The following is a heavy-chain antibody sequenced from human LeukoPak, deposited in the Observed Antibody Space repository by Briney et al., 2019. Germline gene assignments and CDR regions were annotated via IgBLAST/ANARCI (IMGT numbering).Heavy chain of an antibody. CDR3: AKSSTSQRGYYGMDV. Sequence: LGWALRLSCAASGFTFSNYAMSWVRQAPGKGLEWVPFITHSGSSTYYADSAKGRFTISRDSSKNTLSLQMNSLRVEDTGVYFCAKSSTSQRGYYGMDVWGQGTTVTVSS. J-gene: IGHJ6*02. V-gene: IGHV3-23*01. CDR2: ITHSGSST. D-gene: IGHD6-25*01. CDR1: GFTFSNYA.